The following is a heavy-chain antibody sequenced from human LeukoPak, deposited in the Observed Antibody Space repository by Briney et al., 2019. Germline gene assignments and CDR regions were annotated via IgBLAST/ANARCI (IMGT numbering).Heavy chain of an antibody. J-gene: IGHJ6*03. V-gene: IGHV4-4*09. D-gene: IGHD2-21*02. Sequence: SETLSLTCTVSGGSISSYYWSWIRQPPGKGLEWIGYIYTSGSTNYNPSLKSRVTISVDTSKNQFSLKLSSVTAADTAVYYCARSAYCGGDCYRHYYYYYMDVWGKGTTVTVSS. CDR3: ARSAYCGGDCYRHYYYYYMDV. CDR1: GGSISSYY. CDR2: IYTSGST.